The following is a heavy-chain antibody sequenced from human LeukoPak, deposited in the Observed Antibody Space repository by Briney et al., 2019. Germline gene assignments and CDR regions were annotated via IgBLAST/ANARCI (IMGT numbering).Heavy chain of an antibody. J-gene: IGHJ5*02. V-gene: IGHV4-59*01. CDR1: GGSISSYY. CDR2: IYYSGST. Sequence: SETLSLTCTVSGGSISSYYWSWIRQPPGKGLEWIGYIYYSGSTNYNPSLKSRVTISVDTSKNQFSLKLSSVTAADTAVYYCARGIRNWFDPWGQGTLATVSS. CDR3: ARGIRNWFDP.